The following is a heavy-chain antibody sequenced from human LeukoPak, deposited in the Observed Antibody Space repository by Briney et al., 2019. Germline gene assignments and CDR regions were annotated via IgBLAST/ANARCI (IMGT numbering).Heavy chain of an antibody. Sequence: GGSPRLSCVASGFTVSRNYMLWVRQAPGKGLEWVSLIFSNGDTHYADSVKGRFTISRDTSKNTVSLQMNSLRVEDTAMYYCTRDQMNYWGQGTLVTVSS. D-gene: IGHD5-24*01. CDR3: TRDQMNY. CDR2: IFSNGDT. V-gene: IGHV3-53*01. J-gene: IGHJ4*02. CDR1: GFTVSRNY.